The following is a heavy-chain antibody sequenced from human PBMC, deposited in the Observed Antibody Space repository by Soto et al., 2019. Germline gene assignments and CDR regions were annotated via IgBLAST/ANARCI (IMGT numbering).Heavy chain of an antibody. CDR2: VYYTGST. CDR3: VRQGIGDLHGLVDV. Sequence: QVQLQQSGPGLVKPSETLSLTCTVSSGPSRSHNWGWIRQPPGRGLEWIGYVYYTGSTSYNPSLQSRVTISADTSTIHISLTLSSVTAADTAVYYCVRQGIGDLHGLVDVWGQGTTVSVSS. CDR1: SGPSRSHN. D-gene: IGHD3-10*01. J-gene: IGHJ6*02. V-gene: IGHV4-59*08.